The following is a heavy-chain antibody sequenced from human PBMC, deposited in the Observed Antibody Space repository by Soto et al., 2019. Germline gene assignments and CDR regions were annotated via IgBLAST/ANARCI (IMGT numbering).Heavy chain of an antibody. D-gene: IGHD3-10*01. CDR2: INGDGSGT. CDR1: GFTFSGSW. CDR3: ARGIFGSGTANDY. Sequence: EVQLVESGGALVQPGGSLRLSCAASGFTFSGSWMHWVRQAPGKGLVWVSRINGDGSGTSYADFVKGRFTISRDDAKNTLFLQMNGLRAEDTAVYYCARGIFGSGTANDYLGQGTLVTVSS. V-gene: IGHV3-74*01. J-gene: IGHJ4*02.